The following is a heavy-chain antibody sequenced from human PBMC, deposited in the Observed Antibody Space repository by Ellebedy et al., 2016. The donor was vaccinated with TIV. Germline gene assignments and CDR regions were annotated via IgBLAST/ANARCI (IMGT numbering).Heavy chain of an antibody. CDR1: GGSFRTYD. Sequence: AASVKVSCKASGGSFRTYDFSWVRQAPGQGPEWMGGIIPIFGSPNYAQKFQGRVTITADESTSTSYMELSSLRSDDTAIYYCARSRLRVGHFAVESLLEFWGQGTLVTVSS. V-gene: IGHV1-69*13. J-gene: IGHJ4*02. CDR2: IIPIFGSP. D-gene: IGHD3-3*01. CDR3: ARSRLRVGHFAVESLLEF.